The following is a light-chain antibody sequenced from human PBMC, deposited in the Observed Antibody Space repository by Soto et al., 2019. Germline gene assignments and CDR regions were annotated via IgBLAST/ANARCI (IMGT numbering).Light chain of an antibody. Sequence: QSALTQPPSASGSPGQSVTISCTGTSSDIGGYNYVSWYQQHPGKAPKFIIYEVSKRPSGVPDRFSGSKAGNTASLTVSGLQAEDEADYCCSSYAGSNNLVFGGGTKLTVL. CDR2: EVS. CDR3: SSYAGSNNLV. V-gene: IGLV2-8*01. J-gene: IGLJ2*01. CDR1: SSDIGGYNY.